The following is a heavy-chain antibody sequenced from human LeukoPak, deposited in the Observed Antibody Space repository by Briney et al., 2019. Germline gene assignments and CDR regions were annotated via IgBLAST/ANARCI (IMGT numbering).Heavy chain of an antibody. CDR1: GFTVSSNY. CDR2: IYSGGST. D-gene: IGHD6-19*01. V-gene: IGHV3-53*01. J-gene: IGHJ6*03. Sequence: GGSLRLSCAASGFTVSSNYMSWVRQAPGKGLEWVSVIYSGGSTYYADSVKGRFTISRDNSKNTLYLQMNSLRAEDTAVYYCARDRGIAVAGTWGYYYYYMDVWGKGTTVTVSS. CDR3: ARDRGIAVAGTWGYYYYYMDV.